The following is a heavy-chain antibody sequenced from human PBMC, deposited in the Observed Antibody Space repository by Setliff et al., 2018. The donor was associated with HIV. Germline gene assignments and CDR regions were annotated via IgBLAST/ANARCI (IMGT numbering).Heavy chain of an antibody. Sequence: ASVKVSCKASGYTFTDYYMHWVRQAPGQGLEWMGWIKPNSGGTNYAQKFQGRVTITTDESTGTTYMELSSLRSEDTAVYYCAREVGTYSGSYAVADGFDIWGQGTMVTVPS. V-gene: IGHV1-2*02. D-gene: IGHD1-26*01. J-gene: IGHJ3*02. CDR3: AREVGTYSGSYAVADGFDI. CDR1: GYTFTDYY. CDR2: IKPNSGGT.